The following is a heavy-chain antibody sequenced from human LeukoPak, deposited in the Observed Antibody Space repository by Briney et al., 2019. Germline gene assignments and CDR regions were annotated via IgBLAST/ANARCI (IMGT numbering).Heavy chain of an antibody. V-gene: IGHV1-24*01. CDR1: GYTLTELS. CDR3: ATTPYYYDSSGQNYYFDY. CDR2: FDPEDGET. Sequence: ASVKVSCKVSGYTLTELSMHWVRQAPGKGLEWMGGFDPEDGETIYAQKFQGRVTMTEDTSTDTAYMELSSLRSEDTAVYYCATTPYYYDSSGQNYYFDYWGQGTLVTVSS. J-gene: IGHJ4*02. D-gene: IGHD3-22*01.